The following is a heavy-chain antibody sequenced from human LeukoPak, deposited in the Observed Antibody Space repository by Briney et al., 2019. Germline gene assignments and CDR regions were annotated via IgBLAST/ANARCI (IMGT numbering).Heavy chain of an antibody. D-gene: IGHD2-8*01. CDR1: GFNFGSYS. Sequence: GGSLRLSCAASGFNFGSYSMTWVRQAPGKGLEWVAYIQYDGSNEQYADSVKGRFSISRDSSKNILYLQMNSLRAEDTAVYYCAKDRCSNGVGCYYYYMDVWGKGTTVTISS. J-gene: IGHJ6*03. CDR2: IQYDGSNE. V-gene: IGHV3-30*04. CDR3: AKDRCSNGVGCYYYYMDV.